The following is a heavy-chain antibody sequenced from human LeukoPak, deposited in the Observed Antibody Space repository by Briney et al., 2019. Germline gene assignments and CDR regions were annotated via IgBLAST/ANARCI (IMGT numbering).Heavy chain of an antibody. V-gene: IGHV3-53*01. D-gene: IGHD5-18*01. CDR3: ARGHTSLGLASDY. Sequence: PSETLSLTCAVSDYSISSGYFWGWIRQPPGKGLEWVSVIYSGGGTYYADSVKGRFILSRDNSKNTVYLQMNSLRAEDTAVYYCARGHTSLGLASDYWGQGTLVTVSS. CDR2: IYSGGGT. CDR1: DYSISSGY. J-gene: IGHJ4*02.